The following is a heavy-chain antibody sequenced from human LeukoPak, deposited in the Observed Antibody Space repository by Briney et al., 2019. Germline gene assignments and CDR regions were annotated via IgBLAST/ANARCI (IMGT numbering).Heavy chain of an antibody. CDR3: ARDRPDIAAAGTGYYYYYYMDV. J-gene: IGHJ6*03. CDR2: IDHSGST. D-gene: IGHD6-13*01. CDR1: GGSFSGYY. V-gene: IGHV4-34*01. Sequence: SETLSLTCAVYGGSFSGYYWSWIRQPPGKGLEWIGEIDHSGSTNYNPSLKSRVTISVDTSRNQFSLKLSSVTAADTAVYYCARDRPDIAAAGTGYYYYYYMDVWGKGTTVTVSS.